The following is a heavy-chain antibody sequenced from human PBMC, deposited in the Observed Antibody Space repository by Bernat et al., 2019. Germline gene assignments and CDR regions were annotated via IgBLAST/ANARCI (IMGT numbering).Heavy chain of an antibody. CDR2: MCYSGST. J-gene: IGHJ5*02. Sequence: QVQLQESGPGLVKPSETLSLTCTVSGGSISGYYWSWIRRPPGKGLEWIGYMCYSGSTNYNPSRKSRITISVDTSNNQFTLKLSSVTAADTAVYYCARSYYGGNSVCFDPWGQGTLVTVSS. CDR1: GGSISGYY. CDR3: ARSYYGGNSVCFDP. D-gene: IGHD4-23*01. V-gene: IGHV4-59*01.